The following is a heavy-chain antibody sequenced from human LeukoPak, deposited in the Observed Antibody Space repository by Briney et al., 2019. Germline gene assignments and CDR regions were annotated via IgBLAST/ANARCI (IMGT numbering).Heavy chain of an antibody. CDR1: GYTFTSYY. J-gene: IGHJ4*02. V-gene: IGHV1-46*03. CDR3: TRDGPGLGASPVGFDY. CDR2: INPSGGST. D-gene: IGHD1-26*01. Sequence: GASVKVSCKASGYTFTSYYMHWVRQAPGQGLEWMGIINPSGGSTSYAQKFQGRVTMTRDMSTSTVYMELSSLRSEDTAVYYCTRDGPGLGASPVGFDYWGQGTLVTVSS.